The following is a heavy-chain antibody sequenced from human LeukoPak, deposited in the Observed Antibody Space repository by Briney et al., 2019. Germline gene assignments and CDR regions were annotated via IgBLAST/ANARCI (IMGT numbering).Heavy chain of an antibody. J-gene: IGHJ6*02. CDR1: GFTFSSYG. Sequence: GGSLRLSCAASGFTFSSYGMHWVRQAPGKGLEWVAVISDDGSNKYYADSVKGRFTISRDNSKNTLYLQMNSLRAEDTAVYYCAKDKGVGSGWYNPYYYYGMDVLGQGTTVTVSS. CDR3: AKDKGVGSGWYNPYYYYGMDV. CDR2: ISDDGSNK. V-gene: IGHV3-30*18. D-gene: IGHD6-19*01.